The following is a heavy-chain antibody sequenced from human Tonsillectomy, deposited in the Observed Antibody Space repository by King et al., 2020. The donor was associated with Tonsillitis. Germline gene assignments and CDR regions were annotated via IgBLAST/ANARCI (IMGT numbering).Heavy chain of an antibody. J-gene: IGHJ6*03. V-gene: IGHV5-51*01. CDR2: IYPGDSDT. CDR1: GYSVTSYW. CDR3: ARVYYGSGSYHYYYMDV. Sequence: VQLVESGAEVKKPGESLKISCKGSGYSVTSYWIGWVRQMPGKGLEWMGIIYPGDSDTRYSPSFQGQVTISADKSISTAYLQWSSLKSSDTAMYYCARVYYGSGSYHYYYMDVWGKGTTVTVSS. D-gene: IGHD3-10*01.